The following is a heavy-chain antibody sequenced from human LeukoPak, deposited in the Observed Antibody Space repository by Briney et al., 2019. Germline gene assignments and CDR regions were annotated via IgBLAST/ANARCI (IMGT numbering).Heavy chain of an antibody. J-gene: IGHJ4*02. V-gene: IGHV3-48*03. Sequence: PGGSLRLSCATSGFTFSSYEMNWVRQAPGEGLEWVSYISSSGSSIYYADSVKGRFTISRDNAKNSLYLQMNSLRAEDTAVYYCAREQGTIWTLEHFDYWGQGTLVTVSS. CDR3: AREQGTIWTLEHFDY. CDR1: GFTFSSYE. CDR2: ISSSGSSI. D-gene: IGHD1-1*01.